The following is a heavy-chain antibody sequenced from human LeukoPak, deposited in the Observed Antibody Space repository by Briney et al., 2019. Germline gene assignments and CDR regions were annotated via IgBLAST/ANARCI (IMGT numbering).Heavy chain of an antibody. CDR1: GGSFSGYY. J-gene: IGHJ4*02. CDR2: INHSGST. CDR3: ARVPTPLRDILTGYHDVFDY. D-gene: IGHD3-9*01. Sequence: PSQTLSLTCAVYGGSFSGYYWSWIRQPPGKGLEWIGEINHSGSTNYNPSLKSRVTISVDTSKNQFSLKLSSVTAADTAVYYCARVPTPLRDILTGYHDVFDYWGQGTLVTVSS. V-gene: IGHV4-34*01.